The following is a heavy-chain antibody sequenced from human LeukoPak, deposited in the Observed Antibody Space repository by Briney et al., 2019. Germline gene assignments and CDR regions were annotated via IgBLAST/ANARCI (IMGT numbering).Heavy chain of an antibody. CDR1: GGSISSGGYY. CDR3: ARERVVIKVPDC. V-gene: IGHV4-31*01. CDR2: IYYSGST. D-gene: IGHD3-3*01. Sequence: SQTLSLTCTVSGGSISSGGYYWSWIRQHPGKGLEWIGYIYYSGSTYYNPSLKSQVTISVDTSKNQFSLKLSSVTAADTAVYYCARERVVIKVPDCWGQGTLVTVSS. J-gene: IGHJ4*02.